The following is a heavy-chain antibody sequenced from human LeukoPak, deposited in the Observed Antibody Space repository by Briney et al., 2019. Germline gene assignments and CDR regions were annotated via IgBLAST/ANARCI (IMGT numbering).Heavy chain of an antibody. D-gene: IGHD3-3*01. CDR2: IIPIFGTA. CDR1: GGTFSSYA. J-gene: IGHJ4*02. Sequence: SVKVSCKASGGTFSSYAISWVRQALGQGLEWMGRIIPIFGTANYAQKFQGRVTITTDESTSTAYMELSSLRSEDTAVYYCASAIFGVVISQLDYWGQGALVTVSS. CDR3: ASAIFGVVISQLDY. V-gene: IGHV1-69*05.